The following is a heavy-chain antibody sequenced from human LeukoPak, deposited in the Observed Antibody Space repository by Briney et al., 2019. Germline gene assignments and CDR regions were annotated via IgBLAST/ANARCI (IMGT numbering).Heavy chain of an antibody. CDR3: AKPKYYDSSAFKAYYSDY. V-gene: IGHV3-23*01. D-gene: IGHD3-22*01. CDR2: ISGSGGST. J-gene: IGHJ4*02. Sequence: QPEGSLRLSCAASGFTFSSYAMSWVRQAPGKGLEWVSGISGSGGSTYYADSVKGRFTISRDNSQNTLYLQMNSLRAEDTAVYYCAKPKYYDSSAFKAYYSDYWGQGALVTVSS. CDR1: GFTFSSYA.